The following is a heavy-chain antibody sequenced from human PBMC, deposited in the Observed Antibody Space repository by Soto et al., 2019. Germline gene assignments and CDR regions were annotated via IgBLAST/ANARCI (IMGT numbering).Heavy chain of an antibody. V-gene: IGHV4-59*01. CDR3: ARGSRYCSSTTCPVHFDF. J-gene: IGHJ4*02. CDR1: GGSISSYY. CDR2: IYYSGST. Sequence: PSETLSLTCTVAGGSISSYYWSWIRQPPGKGLEWIGYIYYSGSTNYNPSLKSRVTISLDTSKNQFSLKLSSVTAADTAVFYCARGSRYCSSTTCPVHFDFWGQGTPVTVSS. D-gene: IGHD2-2*01.